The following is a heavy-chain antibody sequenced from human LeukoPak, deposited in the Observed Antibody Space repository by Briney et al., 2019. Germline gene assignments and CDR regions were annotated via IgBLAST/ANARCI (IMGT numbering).Heavy chain of an antibody. J-gene: IGHJ4*02. Sequence: GGSLRLSCAASGFTFSSYSMNWVRQAPGKGLEWVSVFYNGINTYYADSVKGRFTTSRDNSKNTLYLQMNSLRVEDTAVYFCARVGSGNTYGYADYWGQGTLVTVSS. CDR1: GFTFSSYS. CDR2: FYNGINT. D-gene: IGHD5-18*01. CDR3: ARVGSGNTYGYADY. V-gene: IGHV3-66*01.